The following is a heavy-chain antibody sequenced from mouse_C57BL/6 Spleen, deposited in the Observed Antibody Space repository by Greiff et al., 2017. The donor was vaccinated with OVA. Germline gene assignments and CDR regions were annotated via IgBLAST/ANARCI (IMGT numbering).Heavy chain of an antibody. CDR1: GFTFSSYG. V-gene: IGHV5-6*02. CDR2: ISSGGSYT. CDR3: AREGKNYDAMDY. Sequence: DVKLVESGGDLVKPGGSLKLSCAASGFTFSSYGMSWVRQTPDKRLEWVATISSGGSYTYYPDSVKGRFTISRDNAKNTLYLQMSSLKSEETAMYYCAREGKNYDAMDYWGQGTSVTVSS. J-gene: IGHJ4*01.